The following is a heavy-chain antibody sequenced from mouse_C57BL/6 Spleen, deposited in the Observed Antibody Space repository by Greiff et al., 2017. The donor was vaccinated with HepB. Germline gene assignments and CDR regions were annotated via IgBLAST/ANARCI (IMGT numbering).Heavy chain of an antibody. CDR3: ARKDGSSMNYFDY. CDR2: IYPGDGDT. CDR1: GYAFSSSW. J-gene: IGHJ2*01. Sequence: QVQLQQSGPELVKPGASVKISCKASGYAFSSSWMNWVKQRPGKGLEWIGRIYPGDGDTNYNGKFKGKATLTADKSSSTAYMQLSSLTSEDSAVYFCARKDGSSMNYFDYWGQGTTLTVSS. D-gene: IGHD1-1*01. V-gene: IGHV1-82*01.